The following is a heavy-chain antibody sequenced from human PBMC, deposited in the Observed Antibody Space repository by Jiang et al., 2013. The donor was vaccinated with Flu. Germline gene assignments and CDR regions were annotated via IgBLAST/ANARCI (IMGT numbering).Heavy chain of an antibody. CDR3: ARGRIVVVPAAIRGGWFDP. CDR2: IYPGDSDT. V-gene: IGHV5-51*01. Sequence: RQMPGKGLEWMGIIYPGDSDTRYSPSFQGQVTISADKSISTAYLQWSSLKASDTAMYYCARGRIVVVPAAIRGGWFDPWGQGTLVTVSS. D-gene: IGHD2-2*02. J-gene: IGHJ5*02.